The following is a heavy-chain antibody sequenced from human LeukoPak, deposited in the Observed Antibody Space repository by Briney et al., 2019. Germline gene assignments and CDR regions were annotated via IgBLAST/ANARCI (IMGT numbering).Heavy chain of an antibody. D-gene: IGHD3-3*01. Sequence: SAGSLRLSCAASGRTFSNAGMSWVRQAPGKGVEWVGRIKRTTDGGTTDYAAPVNGRFTISRDDSKHTLYLQMNSLKTEDTAVYYCTKGSAYEWGQGTLVTVSS. CDR2: IKRTTDGGTT. J-gene: IGHJ4*02. CDR1: GRTFSNAG. V-gene: IGHV3-15*01. CDR3: TKGSAYE.